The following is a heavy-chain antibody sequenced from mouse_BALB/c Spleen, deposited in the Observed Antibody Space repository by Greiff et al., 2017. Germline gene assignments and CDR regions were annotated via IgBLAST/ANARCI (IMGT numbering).Heavy chain of an antibody. CDR1: GYTFTDYA. Sequence: QVQLKQSGAELVRPGVSVKISCKGSGYTFTDYAMHWVKQSHAKSLEWIGVISTYYGDASYNQKFKGKATMTVDKSSSTAYMELARLTSEDSAIYYCARQGGLEDFDYWGQGTTLTVSS. D-gene: IGHD2-2*01. V-gene: IGHV1S137*01. J-gene: IGHJ2*01. CDR3: ARQGGLEDFDY. CDR2: ISTYYGDA.